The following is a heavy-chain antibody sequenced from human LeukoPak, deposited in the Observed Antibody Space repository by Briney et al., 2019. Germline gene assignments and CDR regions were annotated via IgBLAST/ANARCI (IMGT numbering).Heavy chain of an antibody. D-gene: IGHD1-26*01. CDR2: IWPGDSDT. Sequence: GESLKISCKGSGYSFSNYWIGWVRQMPGKGLEWMGIIWPGDSDTRYSPSFQGQVTISVDKSISTTYLQWSSLKASDTAMYYCARSSVVGARAFDYWGQGTLVTVSS. CDR3: ARSSVVGARAFDY. V-gene: IGHV5-51*01. J-gene: IGHJ4*02. CDR1: GYSFSNYW.